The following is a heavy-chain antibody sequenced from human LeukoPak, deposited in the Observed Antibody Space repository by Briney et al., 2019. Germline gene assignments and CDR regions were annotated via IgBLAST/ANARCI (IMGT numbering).Heavy chain of an antibody. CDR2: INPSGGST. Sequence: GASVNVSFMASGYTFTSYYTHWVRQAPGQGLEWMGIINPSGGSTSYAQKFQGRVTMTRDTSTSTVYMELSSLRSEDTAVYYCARVRRGGNSNNLFDRWGQGTLVTVSS. D-gene: IGHD4-23*01. CDR3: ARVRRGGNSNNLFDR. CDR1: GYTFTSYY. J-gene: IGHJ5*02. V-gene: IGHV1-46*01.